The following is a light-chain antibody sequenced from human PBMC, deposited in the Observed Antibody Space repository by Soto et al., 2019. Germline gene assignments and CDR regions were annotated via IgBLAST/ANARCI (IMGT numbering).Light chain of an antibody. V-gene: IGLV2-23*01. CDR1: NSDVGSYKL. Sequence: QSALTQPASVSGSPGQSITISCIGTNSDVGSYKLVSWYQQPPGKAPKLMIYEDSRRPSGVSNRFSGSKSGNTASLTISGLQAEDEADYHCCSYAGSNSYVFGTGTKLTVL. CDR3: CSYAGSNSYV. J-gene: IGLJ1*01. CDR2: EDS.